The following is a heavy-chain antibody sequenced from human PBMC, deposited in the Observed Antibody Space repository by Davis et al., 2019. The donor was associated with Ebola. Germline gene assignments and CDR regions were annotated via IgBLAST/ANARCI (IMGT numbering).Heavy chain of an antibody. V-gene: IGHV4-4*07. D-gene: IGHD5/OR15-5a*01. CDR2: IYSSGTT. J-gene: IGHJ5*02. Sequence: PGGSLRLSCTVSGVSSSDFFWGWIRRPAGKGLEWIGGIYSSGTTKYDPSFKSRLTMSVDMSKNELFLNLSSVTAADTAVYYCARVSGRLGARFFDPWGRGALVTVSS. CDR1: GVSSSDFF. CDR3: ARVSGRLGARFFDP.